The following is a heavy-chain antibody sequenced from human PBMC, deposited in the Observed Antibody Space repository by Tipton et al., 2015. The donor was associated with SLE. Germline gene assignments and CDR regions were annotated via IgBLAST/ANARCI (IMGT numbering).Heavy chain of an antibody. CDR1: GFTFSSYA. J-gene: IGHJ4*02. D-gene: IGHD3-9*01. Sequence: SLRLSCAASGFTFSSYAMTWVRQAPGKGLEWVSVIYSGGSSIYYADSVKGRFTISRDNSKNTLYLQMNSLRAEDTAVYYCARDPHPLTGYYPDFDYWGQGTLVTVSS. V-gene: IGHV3-23*03. CDR3: ARDPHPLTGYYPDFDY. CDR2: IYSGGSSI.